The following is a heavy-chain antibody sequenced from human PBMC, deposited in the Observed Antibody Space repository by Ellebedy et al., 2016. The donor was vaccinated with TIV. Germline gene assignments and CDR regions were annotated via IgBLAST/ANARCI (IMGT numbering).Heavy chain of an antibody. CDR3: VRLGDKKAWNGDY. J-gene: IGHJ4*02. CDR1: GFILSDYY. Sequence: GGSLRLSCAASGFILSDYYMNWIRQAPGKGLEWVAVISYDGSNKYYADSVKGRFTIPRDNSKNTLYLQMNSLRAEDTAVYYCVRLGDKKAWNGDYWGQGTLVTVSS. CDR2: ISYDGSNK. V-gene: IGHV3-30*03. D-gene: IGHD1-1*01.